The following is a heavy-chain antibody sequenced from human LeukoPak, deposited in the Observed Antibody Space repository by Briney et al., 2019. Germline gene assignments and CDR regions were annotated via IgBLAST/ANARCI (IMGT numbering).Heavy chain of an antibody. CDR1: GYTFINYY. CDR2: INPSGGGT. Sequence: ASVEVSCKASGYTFINYYMHWVRQAPGQGLEWMGIINPSGGGTSYAQKFQGRVTMTRDTSTSTVYMEVSSLRSEDTAVYYCAREFSGYIDFWGQGTLVTVSS. J-gene: IGHJ4*02. V-gene: IGHV1-46*01. CDR3: AREFSGYIDF. D-gene: IGHD1-26*01.